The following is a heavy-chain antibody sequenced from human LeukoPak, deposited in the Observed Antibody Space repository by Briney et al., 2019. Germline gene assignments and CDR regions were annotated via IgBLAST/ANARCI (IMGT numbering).Heavy chain of an antibody. Sequence: ASVKVSCKASGYTFTGYYMHWVRQAPGQGLEWMGWINPNSGDTKFAQKFQGKVTMTRDTSISTVYLEMSSLRSDDTAVYYCARAVQFHYDSTGNYEPWWFDPWGQGTQVIVSS. CDR2: INPNSGDT. CDR1: GYTFTGYY. D-gene: IGHD3-22*01. J-gene: IGHJ5*02. CDR3: ARAVQFHYDSTGNYEPWWFDP. V-gene: IGHV1-2*02.